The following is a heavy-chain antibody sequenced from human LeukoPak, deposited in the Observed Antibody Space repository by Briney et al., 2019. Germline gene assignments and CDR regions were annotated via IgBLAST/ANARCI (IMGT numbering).Heavy chain of an antibody. Sequence: SETLSLTCTVSGGSISNYYWSWIRQPPGKGLEWIGYIYYTGSTNYTPSLKSRVTISLDTSKNHFSLKLSSVTAADTAMYYCARTSWGYAFDIWGRGPMVTVSS. V-gene: IGHV4-59*01. D-gene: IGHD7-27*01. J-gene: IGHJ3*02. CDR3: ARTSWGYAFDI. CDR1: GGSISNYY. CDR2: IYYTGST.